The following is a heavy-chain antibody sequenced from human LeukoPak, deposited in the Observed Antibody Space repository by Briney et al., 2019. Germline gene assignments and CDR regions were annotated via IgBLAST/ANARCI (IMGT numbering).Heavy chain of an antibody. CDR1: GDSISSSSYY. CDR3: ARDRDYYDSSGYYNGNYYYYYIDV. V-gene: IGHV4-61*02. D-gene: IGHD3-22*01. J-gene: IGHJ6*03. CDR2: IYTSGST. Sequence: SETLSLTCTVSGDSISSSSYYWSWIRQPAGKRLEWIGRIYTSGSTNYNPSLKSRLSMSVDTSKNQFSLKLSSVTAADTAVYYCARDRDYYDSSGYYNGNYYYYYIDVWGKGTTVTISS.